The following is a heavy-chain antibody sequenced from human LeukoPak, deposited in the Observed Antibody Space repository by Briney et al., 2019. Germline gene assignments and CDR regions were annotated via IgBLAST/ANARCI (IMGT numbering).Heavy chain of an antibody. CDR1: GDTFSSYA. V-gene: IGHV1-69*06. CDR3: ARGLPGRYSSSWPEYFQH. CDR2: IIPIFGTA. Sequence: SVKVSCKASGDTFSSYAISWVRQAPGQGLEWMGGIIPIFGTANYAQKFQGRVTITADKSTSTAYMELSSLRSEDTAVYYCARGLPGRYSSSWPEYFQHWGQGTLVTVSS. J-gene: IGHJ1*01. D-gene: IGHD6-13*01.